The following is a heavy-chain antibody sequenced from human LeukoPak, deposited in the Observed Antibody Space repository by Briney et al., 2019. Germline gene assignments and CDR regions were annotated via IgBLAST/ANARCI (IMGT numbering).Heavy chain of an antibody. CDR1: GGSISSYY. CDR3: AREDTTSARFDY. J-gene: IGHJ4*02. Sequence: SETLSLTCTVSGGSISSYYWSWIRQPPGKGLEWIGYIYYSGGTNYNPSLKSRVTISVDTSKNQFSLKLSSVTAADTAVYYCAREDTTSARFDYWSQGTLVTVSS. CDR2: IYYSGGT. V-gene: IGHV4-59*01. D-gene: IGHD1-1*01.